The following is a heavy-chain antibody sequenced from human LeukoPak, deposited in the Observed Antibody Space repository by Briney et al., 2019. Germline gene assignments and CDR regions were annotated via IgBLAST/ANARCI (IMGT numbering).Heavy chain of an antibody. CDR1: GFTFSAYW. Sequence: GRSLRLSCVASGFTFSAYWMTWVRQAPGKGLDWVANIRLDGSGNYYVDSVRGRFTIPRDNAKNSLYLQMNSLRAEDTAVYYCARRARYCTSTSCDPIGAFDIWGQGTMVTVSS. V-gene: IGHV3-7*01. J-gene: IGHJ3*02. CDR3: ARRARYCTSTSCDPIGAFDI. CDR2: IRLDGSGN. D-gene: IGHD2-2*01.